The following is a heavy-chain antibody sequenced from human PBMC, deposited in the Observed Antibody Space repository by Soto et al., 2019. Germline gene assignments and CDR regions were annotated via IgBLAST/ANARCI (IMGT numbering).Heavy chain of an antibody. Sequence: PSETLSLTCTVSGDSVSRYDWNWIRQPPGKGLEWIGYIYNSGSTNYNPSLKSRVTISVDTSKNQFSLTLTSVTAADTAVYYCARAPTYSYGSGTPYYFYAMDVWGQGTTVTVSS. CDR1: GDSVSRYD. D-gene: IGHD3-10*01. V-gene: IGHV4-59*02. CDR3: ARAPTYSYGSGTPYYFYAMDV. CDR2: IYNSGST. J-gene: IGHJ6*02.